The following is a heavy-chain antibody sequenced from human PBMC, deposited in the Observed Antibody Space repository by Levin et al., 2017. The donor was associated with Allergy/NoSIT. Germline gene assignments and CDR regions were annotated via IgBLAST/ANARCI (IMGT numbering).Heavy chain of an antibody. CDR3: AIGMVRGVSDY. J-gene: IGHJ4*02. Sequence: PSQTLSLTCTVSGGSISSYYWSWIRQPPGKGLEWIGYIYYSGSTNYNPSLKSRVTISVDTSKNQFSLKLSSVTAADTAVYYCAIGMVRGVSDYWGQGTLVTVSS. CDR2: IYYSGST. D-gene: IGHD3-10*01. V-gene: IGHV4-59*01. CDR1: GGSISSYY.